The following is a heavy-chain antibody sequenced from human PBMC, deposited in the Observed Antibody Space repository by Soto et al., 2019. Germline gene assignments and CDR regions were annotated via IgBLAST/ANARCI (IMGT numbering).Heavy chain of an antibody. D-gene: IGHD3-22*01. J-gene: IGHJ4*02. CDR2: IYPGDSDT. CDR3: ARRLGNYCDSSGYYLFDY. CDR1: GYRFTSLW. Sequence: GGSLKTPCRGSGYRFTSLWLGWVRQKPGKGLEWMGIIYPGDSDTRYSPSFQGQVTISADKSISAAYLQWSSLKASDPAMYYCARRLGNYCDSSGYYLFDYWGQGTLVTVSS. V-gene: IGHV5-51*01.